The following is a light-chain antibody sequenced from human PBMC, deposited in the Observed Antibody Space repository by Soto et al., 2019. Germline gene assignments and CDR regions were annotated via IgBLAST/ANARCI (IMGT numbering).Light chain of an antibody. J-gene: IGKJ5*01. CDR3: QKYDNLPLI. CDR2: DAS. Sequence: MHITHSRFALTTTLGYIVIINRRASQSISRYLNWYQQKPGKAPKLLIYDASSLETGVPSRFSGSGSGTDFTLTISSLQPEDFATYYCQKYDNLPLIFGQGTRLE. V-gene: IGKV1-33*01. CDR1: QSISRY.